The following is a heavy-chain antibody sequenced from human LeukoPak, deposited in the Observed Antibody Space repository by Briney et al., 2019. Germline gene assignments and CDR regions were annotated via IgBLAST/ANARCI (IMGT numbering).Heavy chain of an antibody. J-gene: IGHJ4*02. D-gene: IGHD3-22*01. CDR1: GFTFSSYV. CDR3: AKDIDGYYDSSGYYDY. CDR2: ISWNSGSI. V-gene: IGHV3-9*01. Sequence: GGSLRLSCAVSGFTFSSYVMSWVRQAPGKGLEWVSGISWNSGSIGYADSVKGRFTISRDNAKNSLYLQMNSLRAEDTALYYCAKDIDGYYDSSGYYDYWGQGTLVTVPS.